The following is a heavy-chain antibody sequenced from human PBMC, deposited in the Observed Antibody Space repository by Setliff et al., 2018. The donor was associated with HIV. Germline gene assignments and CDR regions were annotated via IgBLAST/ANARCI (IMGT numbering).Heavy chain of an antibody. CDR2: IHPADSNT. D-gene: IGHD1-20*01. J-gene: IGHJ6*02. CDR1: GYSFTSYW. V-gene: IGHV5-51*06. Sequence: GESLKISCKGSGYSFTSYWIGWVRQMPGKGLEWMGIIHPADSNTRYSPSFQGQVTISVDKSITTAYLQWSSLKASDTAMYYCASAITVAAGRSHSYYAMDVWGHGTTVTVS. CDR3: ASAITVAAGRSHSYYAMDV.